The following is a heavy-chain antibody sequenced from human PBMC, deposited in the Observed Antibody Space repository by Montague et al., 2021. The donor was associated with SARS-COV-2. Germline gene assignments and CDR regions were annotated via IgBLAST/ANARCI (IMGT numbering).Heavy chain of an antibody. V-gene: IGHV4-59*08. CDR1: GVSITAYH. CDR2: VFYSGTT. Sequence: SETLSLTCSVSGVSITAYHWSWIRQSPGQKLEWIGDVFYSGTTTYNPSLRSRVTMSADTSTKQVSLKLTSVTAADTAVYYCARHVSGSLTHFHHWGQGSLVTVSS. CDR3: ARHVSGSLTHFHH. D-gene: IGHD1-26*01. J-gene: IGHJ1*01.